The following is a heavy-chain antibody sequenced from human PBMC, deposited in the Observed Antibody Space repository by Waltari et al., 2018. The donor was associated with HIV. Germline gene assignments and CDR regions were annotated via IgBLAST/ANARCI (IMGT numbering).Heavy chain of an antibody. CDR2: INTNTGNP. CDR3: ARASTIFGVVHSGFDY. V-gene: IGHV7-4-1*02. J-gene: IGHJ4*02. D-gene: IGHD3-3*01. Sequence: QVQLVQSGSELKKPGASVKVSCKASGYTFTSYAMNWVRQAPGQGLEWMGWINTNTGNPTYAQGFTGRFVFSLDTSVSTTYLRISSLEAEDTAVYYCARASTIFGVVHSGFDYWGQGTLVTVSS. CDR1: GYTFTSYA.